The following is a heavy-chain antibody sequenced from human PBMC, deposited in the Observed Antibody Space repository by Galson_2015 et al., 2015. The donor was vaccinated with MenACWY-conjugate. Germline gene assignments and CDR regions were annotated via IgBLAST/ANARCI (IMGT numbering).Heavy chain of an antibody. CDR2: IYYSGST. CDR1: GGSISGYS. J-gene: IGHJ4*02. Sequence: SETLSLTCSVSGGSISGYSWSWIRQPPGKGLEWIGYIYYSGSTNYNPSLKSRATISVDTSKNQFSLKLNSVTAADTAVYYCARGFRPASYSSSWYCFDYWGQGTLVTVSS. CDR3: ARGFRPASYSSSWYCFDY. D-gene: IGHD6-13*01. V-gene: IGHV4-59*01.